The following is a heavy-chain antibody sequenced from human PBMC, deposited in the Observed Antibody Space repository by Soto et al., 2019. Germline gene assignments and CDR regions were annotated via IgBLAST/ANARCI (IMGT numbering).Heavy chain of an antibody. CDR1: GGSISSSSNY. CDR2: IYHSGSN. Sequence: SETLSLTCTLSGGSISSSSNYWGWIRQPPGKGLEWLGSIYHSGSNYYNQSLKSRATISVDTSKNQFSLKVSSVTAADKAVYYCAKHYAVVLYYVDNWGPGTLVT. CDR3: AKHYAVVLYYVDN. V-gene: IGHV4-39*01. J-gene: IGHJ4*02. D-gene: IGHD2-21*01.